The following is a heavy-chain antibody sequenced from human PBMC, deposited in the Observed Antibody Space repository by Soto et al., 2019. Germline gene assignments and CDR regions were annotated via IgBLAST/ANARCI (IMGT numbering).Heavy chain of an antibody. CDR3: AREIFAGTTNWFDP. CDR2: ISSTSVTI. V-gene: IGHV3-48*01. CDR1: GFTFSSYS. J-gene: IGHJ5*02. D-gene: IGHD1-1*01. Sequence: GGSLRLSCAASGFTFSSYSMNWVRQAPGKGLEWVSYISSTSVTIYYADSVKGRFTISRDNDKNSLYLQMNSLRVEDTAVYYCAREIFAGTTNWFDPWGQGTLVTVSS.